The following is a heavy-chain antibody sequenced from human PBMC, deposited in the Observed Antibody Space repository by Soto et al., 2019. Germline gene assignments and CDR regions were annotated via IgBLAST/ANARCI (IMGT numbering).Heavy chain of an antibody. D-gene: IGHD2-2*01. CDR2: IYYSGST. CDR3: ARETRYCSSTSCCVFDY. V-gene: IGHV4-59*01. CDR1: GGSISSYY. Sequence: SETLSLTCTVSGGSISSYYWSWIRQPPGKGLEWIGYIYYSGSTNYNPSLKSRVTISVDTSKNQFSLKLSSVTAADTAVYYCARETRYCSSTSCCVFDYWGQGTLVTVSS. J-gene: IGHJ4*02.